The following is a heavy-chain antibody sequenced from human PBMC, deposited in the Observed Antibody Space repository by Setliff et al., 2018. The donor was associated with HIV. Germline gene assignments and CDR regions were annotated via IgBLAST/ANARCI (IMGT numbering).Heavy chain of an antibody. J-gene: IGHJ3*02. CDR1: GGTFGSYA. CDR3: ARGQGVHFWVNDAFDI. CDR2: IIPIFETT. Sequence: SVKVSCKAFGGTFGSYAISWVRQAPGQGLEWLGGIIPIFETTNYAQKFQGRVTITADKSTITIYMELSSLRSDDTAVYYCARGQGVHFWVNDAFDIWGQGTMVTVSS. V-gene: IGHV1-69*06. D-gene: IGHD3-10*01.